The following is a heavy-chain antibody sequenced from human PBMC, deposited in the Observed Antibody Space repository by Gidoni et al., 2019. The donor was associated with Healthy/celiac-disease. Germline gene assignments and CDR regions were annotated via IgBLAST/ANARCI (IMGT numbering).Heavy chain of an antibody. J-gene: IGHJ4*02. CDR2: FYYSGST. V-gene: IGHV4-39*01. CDR1: GGSISSSSYY. Sequence: QLQLQESGPGLVKPSETLSLTCTVSGGSISSSSYYWGWIRQPPGKGLGWIGSFYYSGSTYYNPSLKSRVTISVDTSKNQFSLKLSSVTAADTAVYYCARHDILTGYYPTFDYWGQGTLVTVSS. CDR3: ARHDILTGYYPTFDY. D-gene: IGHD3-9*01.